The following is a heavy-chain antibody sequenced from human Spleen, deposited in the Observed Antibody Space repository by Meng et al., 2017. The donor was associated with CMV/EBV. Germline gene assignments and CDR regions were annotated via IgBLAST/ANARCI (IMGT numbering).Heavy chain of an antibody. J-gene: IGHJ6*02. V-gene: IGHV3-30*04. CDR2: ISYDGSNK. Sequence: GESLKISCAASGFTFSSYAMHWVRQAPGKGLEWVAVISYDGSNKYYAGSVKGRFTISRDNAKNSLYLQMNSLRAEDTAVYYCARGDDNWNYYYYGMDVWGQGTTVTVSS. CDR3: ARGDDNWNYYYYGMDV. D-gene: IGHD1-20*01. CDR1: GFTFSSYA.